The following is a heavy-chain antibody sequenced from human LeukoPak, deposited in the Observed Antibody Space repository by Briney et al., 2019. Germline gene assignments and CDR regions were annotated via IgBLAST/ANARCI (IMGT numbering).Heavy chain of an antibody. CDR3: ARDPRYYSSGWYNWFDP. Sequence: SETLSPTCTVSGGSISSYYWSWIRQPAGKGLEWIGRIYTSGSTNYNPSPKSRVTMSVDTSKNQFSLKLSSVTAADTAVYYCARDPRYYSSGWYNWFDPWGQGTLVTVSS. V-gene: IGHV4-4*07. D-gene: IGHD6-19*01. CDR1: GGSISSYY. CDR2: IYTSGST. J-gene: IGHJ5*02.